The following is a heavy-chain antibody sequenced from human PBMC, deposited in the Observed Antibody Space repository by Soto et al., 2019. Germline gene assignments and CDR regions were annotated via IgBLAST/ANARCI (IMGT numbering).Heavy chain of an antibody. CDR2: IYYSGGT. J-gene: IGHJ4*02. Sequence: PSATLSLTCPVSGGSISSGGYYWSWICPHPGKGLEWIGYIYYSGGTYYNPSLKSRVTISVDTSKNQFSLKLSSVTAADTAVYYCARLTTVVTHWGQGTLVTVSS. CDR3: ARLTTVVTH. CDR1: GGSISSGGYY. V-gene: IGHV4-31*03. D-gene: IGHD4-17*01.